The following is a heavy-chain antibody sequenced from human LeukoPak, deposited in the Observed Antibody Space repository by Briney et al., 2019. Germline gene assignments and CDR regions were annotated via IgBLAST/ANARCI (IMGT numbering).Heavy chain of an antibody. CDR3: ARAYDFWSGSYGMDV. V-gene: IGHV1-8*01. Sequence: ASVKGSCKASGYTFTSYDINWVRQATGQGLEWMGWMNPNSGNTGYAQKFQGRVTMTRNTSISTAYMELSSLRSEDTAVYYCARAYDFWSGSYGMDVWGQGTTVTVSS. CDR1: GYTFTSYD. D-gene: IGHD3-3*01. CDR2: MNPNSGNT. J-gene: IGHJ6*02.